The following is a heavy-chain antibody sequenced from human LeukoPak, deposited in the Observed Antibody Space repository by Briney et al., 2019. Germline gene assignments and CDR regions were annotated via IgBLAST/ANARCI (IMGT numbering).Heavy chain of an antibody. J-gene: IGHJ4*02. CDR3: ARASSGWYREEFDY. D-gene: IGHD6-19*01. Sequence: PGGSLRLSCAASGFTFSSYWMSWVRQAPGKGLEWVANIKQDGSEKYYVDSVKGRFTISRDNAKNSLYLQMNSLRAEDAAVYYCARASSGWYREEFDYWGQGTLVTVSS. CDR1: GFTFSSYW. V-gene: IGHV3-7*03. CDR2: IKQDGSEK.